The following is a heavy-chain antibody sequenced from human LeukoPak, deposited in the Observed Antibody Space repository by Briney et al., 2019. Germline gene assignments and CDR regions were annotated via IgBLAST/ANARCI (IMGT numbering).Heavy chain of an antibody. J-gene: IGHJ5*02. CDR3: ARDSVYATNWYDP. CDR2: ITFSGGT. D-gene: IGHD2-8*01. CDR1: GASISSSN. Sequence: SETLSLTCTVSGASISSSNWNWIRQAPGKGLEWIGYITFSGGTNYHPSLGSRVTISLDMSKNQFSLKLTSVTAADTAIYYCARDSVYATNWYDPWGQGTMVTVSS. V-gene: IGHV4-59*01.